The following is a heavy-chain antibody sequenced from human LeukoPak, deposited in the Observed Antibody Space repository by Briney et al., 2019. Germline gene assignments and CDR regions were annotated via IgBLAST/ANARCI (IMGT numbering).Heavy chain of an antibody. D-gene: IGHD1-1*01. CDR1: GFTFSSYS. CDR2: ISTSSLYI. CDR3: ARDSDWNDGLDY. Sequence: GGSLRLSCAASGFTFSSYSMNWVRQAPGKRLEWVSSISTSSLYIYYADSVKGRFTVSRNNARNSLYLQVNSLRAEDTAVYYCARDSDWNDGLDYWGQGTLVTVSS. V-gene: IGHV3-21*01. J-gene: IGHJ4*02.